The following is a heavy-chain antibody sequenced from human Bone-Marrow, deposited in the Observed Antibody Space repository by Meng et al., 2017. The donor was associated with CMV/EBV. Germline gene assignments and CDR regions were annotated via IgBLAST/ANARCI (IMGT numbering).Heavy chain of an antibody. V-gene: IGHV1-69*02. Sequence: SVKVSCKASGGTFSSYTISWVRQAPGQGLEWMGRIIPILGIANYAQKFQGRVTITADKSTSTAYMELSSLRSEDTAVYYCARGEGGITNFGDYYFDYWGQGTLVTVSS. CDR1: GGTFSSYT. J-gene: IGHJ4*01. CDR3: ARGEGGITNFGDYYFDY. CDR2: IIPILGIA. D-gene: IGHD3-3*01.